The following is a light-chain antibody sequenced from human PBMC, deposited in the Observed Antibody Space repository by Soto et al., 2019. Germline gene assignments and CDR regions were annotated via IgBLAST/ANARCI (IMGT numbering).Light chain of an antibody. CDR1: QSISSW. J-gene: IGKJ1*01. V-gene: IGKV1-5*01. Sequence: DIQMTQSPSTLSASVGDRVTITCRASQSISSWLAWYQQKPGKAPKLLIYDASSLGSGVPSRFSGSGSGTEFTLTISSLQPDDFATYYCQQYNSDSPRTFGQGTKVEIK. CDR2: DAS. CDR3: QQYNSDSPRT.